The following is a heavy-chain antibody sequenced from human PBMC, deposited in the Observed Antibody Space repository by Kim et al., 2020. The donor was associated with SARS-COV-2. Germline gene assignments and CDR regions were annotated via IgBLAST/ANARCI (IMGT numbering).Heavy chain of an antibody. Sequence: TYHPDSVKGRFTTSRDHSNDILYLQMNRLTAEDTAIYDCVKDSGDFRHFDSWGQGTLVTVSS. CDR3: VKDSGDFRHFDS. V-gene: IGHV3-23*01. J-gene: IGHJ4*02. CDR2: T. D-gene: IGHD1-26*01.